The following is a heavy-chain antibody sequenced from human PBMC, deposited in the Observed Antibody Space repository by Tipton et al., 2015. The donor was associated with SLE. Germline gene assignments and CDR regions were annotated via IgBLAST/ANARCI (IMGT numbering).Heavy chain of an antibody. D-gene: IGHD2-15*01. V-gene: IGHV4-34*12. Sequence: TLSLTCGVYGESFLGYSWTWIRQPPGKGLEWIGESIHSGTTNYNPSLKSRVSISVDTSKNQFSLKLSSVTAADTAVYYCARVAPSEVFDYWGQGTLVTVSS. CDR3: ARVAPSEVFDY. CDR1: GESFLGYS. J-gene: IGHJ4*02. CDR2: SIHSGTT.